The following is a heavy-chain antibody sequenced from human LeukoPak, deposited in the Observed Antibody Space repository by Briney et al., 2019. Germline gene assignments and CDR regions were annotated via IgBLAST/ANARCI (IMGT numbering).Heavy chain of an antibody. CDR1: GFTFSSYE. J-gene: IGHJ6*04. Sequence: GGSLRLSCAASGFTFSSYEMNWVRQAPGKGLEWVSYISSSGSHIYYADSVKGRFTISRDKARNSLYVQMNSLRAEDTAVYYCAELGITMIGGVWGKGTTVTISS. D-gene: IGHD3-10*02. CDR3: AELGITMIGGV. CDR2: ISSSGSHI. V-gene: IGHV3-48*03.